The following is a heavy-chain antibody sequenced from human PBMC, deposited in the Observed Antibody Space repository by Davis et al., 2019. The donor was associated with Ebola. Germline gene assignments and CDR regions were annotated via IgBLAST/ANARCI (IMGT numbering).Heavy chain of an antibody. CDR2: IWYDGSNK. CDR1: GFTFSSYG. Sequence: GESLKISCAASGFTFSSYGMHWVRQAPGKGLEWVAVIWYDGSNKYYADSVKGRFTISRDNRKNSLYLQMNSLRNEDTALYYCAKDDMVQGIRYLDYWGQGTLVTVSA. D-gene: IGHD3-10*01. V-gene: IGHV3-33*03. CDR3: AKDDMVQGIRYLDY. J-gene: IGHJ4*02.